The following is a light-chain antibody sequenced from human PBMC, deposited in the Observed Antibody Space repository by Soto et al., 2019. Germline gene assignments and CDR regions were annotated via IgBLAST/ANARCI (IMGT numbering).Light chain of an antibody. Sequence: EIVLTQSPGTLSLSPGERATLSCRASQSVNSRLAWYQHKPGQAPRLLISGASSRATGIPDRFSGSGSATDFTLTISRLEPEDFAVYYCQQYNNWPRTFGQGTKVDI. CDR2: GAS. V-gene: IGKV3-20*01. J-gene: IGKJ1*01. CDR1: QSVNSR. CDR3: QQYNNWPRT.